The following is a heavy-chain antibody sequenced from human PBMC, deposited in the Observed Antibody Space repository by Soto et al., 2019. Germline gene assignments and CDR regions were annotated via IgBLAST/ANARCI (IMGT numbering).Heavy chain of an antibody. V-gene: IGHV4-59*01. CDR1: GGPLSSYY. J-gene: IGHJ4*02. D-gene: IGHD5-12*01. CDR2: IYYSGST. CDR3: ARAKPSSGWLRLGPYFDY. Sequence: PSETLSLTCTVSGGPLSSYYWSWIRQPPGKGLEWIGYIYYSGSTNYNPSLKSRVTISVDTSKNQFSLKLSSVTAADTAVYYCARAKPSSGWLRLGPYFDYWGQGTLVTVSS.